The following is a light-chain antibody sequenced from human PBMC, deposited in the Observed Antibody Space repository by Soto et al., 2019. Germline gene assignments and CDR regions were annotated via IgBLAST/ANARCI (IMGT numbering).Light chain of an antibody. CDR2: DAS. CDR1: QTIGSW. V-gene: IGKV1-5*01. CDR3: QQYNSYSGM. J-gene: IGKJ1*01. Sequence: MTQSPATLSASVGDRVTVTCRASQTIGSWLAWYQQKPGRAPKLLIFDASSLESGVPSRFSGNGSGTEFTLTMSGLQPDDFASYYCQQYNSYSGMFGQGTKVDIK.